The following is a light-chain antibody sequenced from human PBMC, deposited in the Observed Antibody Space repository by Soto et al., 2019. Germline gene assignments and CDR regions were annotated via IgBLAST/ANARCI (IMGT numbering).Light chain of an antibody. V-gene: IGLV1-40*01. CDR2: GNS. Sequence: QVVLTQPPSVSGAPGQRVTISCTGSSSNIGAGYDVHWYQQLPGTAPKLLIYGNSNRPSGVPDRFSGSKSGTSASLAITGLQAEDEADYYCQSYDSSLSGSEVVFGGGTKLTVL. J-gene: IGLJ2*01. CDR1: SSNIGAGYD. CDR3: QSYDSSLSGSEVV.